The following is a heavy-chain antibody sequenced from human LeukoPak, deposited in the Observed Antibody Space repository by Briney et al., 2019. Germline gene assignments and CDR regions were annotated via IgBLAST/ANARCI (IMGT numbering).Heavy chain of an antibody. Sequence: ASVKVSCKASGYTFIGYYIHWVRQAPGQGPEWMGWINPDSGDTNYAQKFQGRVTMTRETSISTAYMELSSLRSEDTAVYYCARGFAVRGVITNYYYYYGMDVWGQGTTVTVSS. CDR3: ARGFAVRGVITNYYYYYGMDV. J-gene: IGHJ6*02. CDR2: INPDSGDT. D-gene: IGHD3-10*01. CDR1: GYTFIGYY. V-gene: IGHV1-2*02.